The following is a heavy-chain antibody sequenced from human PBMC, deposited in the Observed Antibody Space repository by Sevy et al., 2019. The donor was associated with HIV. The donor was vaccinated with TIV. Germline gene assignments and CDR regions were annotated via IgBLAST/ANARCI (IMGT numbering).Heavy chain of an antibody. J-gene: IGHJ6*02. Sequence: GGSLRLSCAASGLTVSDTFMSWVRQAPGKGLEWVSVIYSGGVTYYAESVKGRFTISRDNSKNTLFLQMNTLRDEDTAVYYCARVGYCSGGTRYSGYYYGMDVWGQGTTVTVSS. CDR1: GLTVSDTF. D-gene: IGHD2-15*01. V-gene: IGHV3-53*01. CDR3: ARVGYCSGGTRYSGYYYGMDV. CDR2: IYSGGVT.